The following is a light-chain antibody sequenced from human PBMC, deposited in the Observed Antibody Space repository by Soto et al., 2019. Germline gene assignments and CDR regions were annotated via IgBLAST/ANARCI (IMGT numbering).Light chain of an antibody. J-gene: IGLJ3*02. Sequence: SVLTQTPSASGTPGQTVTISCSGSRSNIGNNAVSWYQQFPGTAPKLLIYNNNQRPSGVPDRFSGSKSGTSASLAISGLQSEDEADYYCATWDDSLNARGVFGGGTKVTGL. CDR1: RSNIGNNA. CDR2: NNN. V-gene: IGLV1-44*01. CDR3: ATWDDSLNARGV.